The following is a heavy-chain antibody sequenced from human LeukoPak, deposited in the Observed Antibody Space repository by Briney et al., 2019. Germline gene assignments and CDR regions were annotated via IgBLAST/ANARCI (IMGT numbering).Heavy chain of an antibody. Sequence: ASVKPACEPDASTFTGYYMHWERHAPGQGLEWMGWINPNSGGTNYAQKCQGRITMTRDTSISTAYMELSSLRYEDTAVYYCARESFNWFDPWGQGTLVTVSS. D-gene: IGHD3-10*01. CDR2: INPNSGGT. CDR3: ARESFNWFDP. CDR1: ASTFTGYY. V-gene: IGHV1-2*02. J-gene: IGHJ5*02.